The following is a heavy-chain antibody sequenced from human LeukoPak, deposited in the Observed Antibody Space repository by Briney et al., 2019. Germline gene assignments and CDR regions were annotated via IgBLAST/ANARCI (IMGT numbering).Heavy chain of an antibody. V-gene: IGHV3-11*01. J-gene: IGHJ4*02. D-gene: IGHD3-10*01. CDR3: ARYPQYYYGSGSP. CDR1: GFTFSDYY. Sequence: GGSLRLSCAASGFTFSDYYMSWIRQAPGKGLGWVSYISSSGSTIYYADSVKGRFTISRDNSKNTLYLQMNSLRAEDTAVYYCARYPQYYYGSGSPWGQGTLVTVSS. CDR2: ISSSGSTI.